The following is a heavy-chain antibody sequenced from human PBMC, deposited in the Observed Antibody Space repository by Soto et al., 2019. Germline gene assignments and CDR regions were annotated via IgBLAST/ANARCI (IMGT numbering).Heavy chain of an antibody. CDR2: IYYSGST. J-gene: IGHJ5*02. V-gene: IGHV4-59*01. Sequence: LSLTCTVSGGSISSYYWSWIRQPPGKGLEWIGYIYYSGSTNYNPSLKSRVTISVDTSKNQFSLKLSSVTAADTAVYYCARAIPKHCSSTSCYVGWFDPWGQGTLVTVSS. CDR1: GGSISSYY. CDR3: ARAIPKHCSSTSCYVGWFDP. D-gene: IGHD2-2*01.